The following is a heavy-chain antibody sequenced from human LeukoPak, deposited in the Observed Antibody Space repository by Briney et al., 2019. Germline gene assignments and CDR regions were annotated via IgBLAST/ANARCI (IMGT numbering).Heavy chain of an antibody. CDR1: GYTFINHW. Sequence: ASVKVSCKASGYTFINHWMHCVRQAPGQGLEWMGWINTNTGNPTYAQGFTGRFVFSLDTSVSTAYLQISSLKAEDTAVYYCASFSGWSLRYFDYWGQGTLVTVSS. D-gene: IGHD6-19*01. J-gene: IGHJ4*02. CDR2: INTNTGNP. CDR3: ASFSGWSLRYFDY. V-gene: IGHV7-4-1*02.